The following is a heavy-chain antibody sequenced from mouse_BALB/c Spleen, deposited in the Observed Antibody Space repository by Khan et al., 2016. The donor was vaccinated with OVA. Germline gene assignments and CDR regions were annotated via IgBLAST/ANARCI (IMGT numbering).Heavy chain of an antibody. D-gene: IGHD2-10*01. Sequence: QIQLVQSGPELKKPGETVKISCKASGYTFTNYGMNWVKQAPGRGLKWMGWINTYTGEPTYADDFKGRFVLSLETSASTVYLQINNLNYEDTAIYCCERPAYYSYVMGYWGQGTSVTVSS. J-gene: IGHJ4*01. CDR2: INTYTGEP. CDR3: ERPAYYSYVMGY. V-gene: IGHV9-3-1*01. CDR1: GYTFTNYG.